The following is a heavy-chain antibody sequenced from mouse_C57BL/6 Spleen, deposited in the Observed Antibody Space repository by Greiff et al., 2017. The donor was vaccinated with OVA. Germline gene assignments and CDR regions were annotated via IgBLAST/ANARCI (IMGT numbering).Heavy chain of an antibody. CDR1: GYTFTSYG. J-gene: IGHJ4*01. CDR3: ARHSDYYGSSGYYAMDY. Sequence: VQLQQSGAELARPGASVKLSCKASGYTFTSYGISWVKQRTGQGLEWIGEIYPRSGNTYYNEKFKGKATLTADKSSSTAYMELRSLTSEDSAVYFCARHSDYYGSSGYYAMDYWGQGTSVTVSS. CDR2: IYPRSGNT. D-gene: IGHD1-1*01. V-gene: IGHV1-81*01.